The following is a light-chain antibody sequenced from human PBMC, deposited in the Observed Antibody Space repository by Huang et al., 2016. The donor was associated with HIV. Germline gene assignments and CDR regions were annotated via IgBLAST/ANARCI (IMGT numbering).Light chain of an antibody. CDR2: GAS. CDR1: QSVSSN. V-gene: IGKV3D-15*01. Sequence: EMVMTQSPATLSVSPGERATLSCRASQSVSSNLAWYQNKPGQGPRLLIYGASTRATGIPAMFSGSGSGTEFTLTISSLQSEDFAVYYCLQYSTWPPVTFGQGTRLEI. J-gene: IGKJ5*01. CDR3: LQYSTWPPVT.